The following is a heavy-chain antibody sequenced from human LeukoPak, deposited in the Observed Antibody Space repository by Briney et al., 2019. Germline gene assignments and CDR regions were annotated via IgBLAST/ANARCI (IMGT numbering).Heavy chain of an antibody. D-gene: IGHD1-14*01. CDR3: ARHDNYPGFGRGFDP. J-gene: IGHJ5*02. V-gene: IGHV4-59*08. CDR1: GDSMRGYY. Sequence: PSETLSLTCSVFGDSMRGYYWSWIRQPPGKGLEWIGYMYYSGSTNYNPSLKSRVTISADTSKNHFSLKLYSVTAADTAVYYCARHDNYPGFGRGFDPWGQGFLVTVTS. CDR2: MYYSGST.